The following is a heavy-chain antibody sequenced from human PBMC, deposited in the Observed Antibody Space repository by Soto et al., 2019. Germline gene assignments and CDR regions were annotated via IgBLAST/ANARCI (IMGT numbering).Heavy chain of an antibody. V-gene: IGHV1-18*01. D-gene: IGHD2-2*01. Sequence: ASVKVSCKASGYTFTSYGISWVRQAPGQGLEWMGWISAYNGNTNYAQKLQGRVTMTTDTSTSTAYMELRSLRSDDTAVYYCARDSASKRPSRSDAFDIWGPGTMVTVSS. CDR1: GYTFTSYG. CDR2: ISAYNGNT. CDR3: ARDSASKRPSRSDAFDI. J-gene: IGHJ3*02.